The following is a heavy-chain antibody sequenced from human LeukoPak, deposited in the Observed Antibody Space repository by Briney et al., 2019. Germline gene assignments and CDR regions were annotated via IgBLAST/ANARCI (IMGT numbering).Heavy chain of an antibody. CDR3: TTDQMVRGVISYYYYYGMDV. J-gene: IGHJ6*02. Sequence: GGSLRLSCAASGFTFSNAWMSWVRQAPGKGLEWVGRTKSKTDGGTTDYAAPVKGRFTISRDDSKNTLYLQMNSLKTEDTAVYYCTTDQMVRGVISYYYYYGMDVWGQGTTVTVSS. D-gene: IGHD3-10*01. V-gene: IGHV3-15*01. CDR1: GFTFSNAW. CDR2: TKSKTDGGTT.